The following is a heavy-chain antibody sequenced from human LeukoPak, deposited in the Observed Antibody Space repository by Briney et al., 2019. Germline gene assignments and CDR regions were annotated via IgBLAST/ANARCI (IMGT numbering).Heavy chain of an antibody. D-gene: IGHD3-9*01. CDR1: GFTVSSNY. CDR3: AKRRYFDWIYYYYYMDV. J-gene: IGHJ6*03. Sequence: GGSLRLSCAASGFTVSSNYMSWVRQAPGKGLEWVSVIYSGGSTYYADSVKGRFTISRDNSKNTLYLQMNSLRAEDTAVYYCAKRRYFDWIYYYYYMDVWGKGTTVTISS. V-gene: IGHV3-53*01. CDR2: IYSGGST.